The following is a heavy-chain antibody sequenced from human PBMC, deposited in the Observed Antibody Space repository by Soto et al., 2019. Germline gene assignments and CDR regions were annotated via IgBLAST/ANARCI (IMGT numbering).Heavy chain of an antibody. Sequence: GSLRLSCAASGFTFSSYSMNWVRQAPGKGLEWVSSISSSSSYIYYADSVKGRFTISRDNAKNSLYLQMNSLRAEDTAVYYCARIVGRCPFTTPCDYYYMDVWGKGTTVTVSS. CDR2: ISSSSSYI. V-gene: IGHV3-21*01. CDR1: GFTFSSYS. D-gene: IGHD3-22*01. CDR3: ARIVGRCPFTTPCDYYYMDV. J-gene: IGHJ6*03.